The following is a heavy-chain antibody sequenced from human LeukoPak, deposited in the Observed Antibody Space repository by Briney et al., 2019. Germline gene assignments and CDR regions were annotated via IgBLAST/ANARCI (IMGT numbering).Heavy chain of an antibody. V-gene: IGHV3-23*01. D-gene: IGHD3-10*01. CDR1: GFTFSSSA. Sequence: GGSLRLSCAASGFTFSSSAMSWVRQAPGKGLEWVSAIGGSGGSTYYADSVKGRFTISRDNSKNTLYLQMNSLRDEDTAVYYCARDYGEYFDYWGQGTLVTVSS. J-gene: IGHJ4*02. CDR3: ARDYGEYFDY. CDR2: IGGSGGST.